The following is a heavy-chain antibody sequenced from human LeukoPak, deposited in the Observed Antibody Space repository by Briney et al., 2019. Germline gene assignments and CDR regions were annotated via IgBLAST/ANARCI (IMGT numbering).Heavy chain of an antibody. CDR3: AREVSWFWFDY. J-gene: IGHJ4*02. D-gene: IGHD3-10*01. Sequence: SQTLSLTCTDSGGSISSGDYYWSWIRQPPGKGLEWIGYIYYSGSTYYNPSLKSRVTISVDTSKNQFSLKLSSVTAADTAVYYCAREVSWFWFDYWGQGTLVTVSS. CDR1: GGSISSGDYY. CDR2: IYYSGST. V-gene: IGHV4-30-4*01.